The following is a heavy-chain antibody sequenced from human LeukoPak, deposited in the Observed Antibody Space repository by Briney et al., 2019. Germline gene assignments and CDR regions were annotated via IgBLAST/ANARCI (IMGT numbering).Heavy chain of an antibody. V-gene: IGHV3-21*01. J-gene: IGHJ6*03. CDR2: ISSSSSYI. CDR1: GFTFSSYS. D-gene: IGHD3-3*01. CDR3: VKNFWSDRYYFYYMDV. Sequence: GRSLRLSCAASGFTFSSYSMNWVRQAPGKGLEWVSSISSSSSYIYYADSVKGRFTISRDNAKNSLYLQMNSLRAEDTAVYYCVKNFWSDRYYFYYMDVWGKGTTVTVSS.